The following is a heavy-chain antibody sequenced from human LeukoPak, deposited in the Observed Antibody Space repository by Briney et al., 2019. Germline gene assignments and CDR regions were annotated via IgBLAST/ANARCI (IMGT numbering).Heavy chain of an antibody. CDR2: IYYSGST. D-gene: IGHD3-10*01. CDR1: GGSISSSSYY. Sequence: SETLSLTCTVSGGSISSSSYYWSWIRQHPGKGLEWIGYIYYSGSTYYNPSLKSRVTISVDTSKNQFSLKLSSVTAADTAVYYCARALWGSGSYYNQRVYYFDYWGQGTLVTVSS. J-gene: IGHJ4*02. V-gene: IGHV4-31*03. CDR3: ARALWGSGSYYNQRVYYFDY.